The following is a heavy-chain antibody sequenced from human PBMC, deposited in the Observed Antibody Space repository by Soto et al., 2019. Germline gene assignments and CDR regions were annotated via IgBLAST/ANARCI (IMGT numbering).Heavy chain of an antibody. J-gene: IGHJ4*02. CDR3: AREYCSGGSCYWFDY. D-gene: IGHD2-15*01. CDR2: IWYDGSNK. CDR1: GFTFSSYG. Sequence: GGSLRLSCAASGFTFSSYGMHWVRQAPGKGLEWVAVIWYDGSNKYYADSVKGRFTISRDNSKNTLYLQMNSLRAEDTAVYYCAREYCSGGSCYWFDYWGQGTLVTVSS. V-gene: IGHV3-33*01.